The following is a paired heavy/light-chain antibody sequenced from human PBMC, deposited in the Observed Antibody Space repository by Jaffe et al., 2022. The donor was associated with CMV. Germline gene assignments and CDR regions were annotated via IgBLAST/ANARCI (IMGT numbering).Light chain of an antibody. V-gene: IGLV2-18*02. CDR1: SSDVGSYNR. J-gene: IGLJ2*01. CDR3: SSYTSSSTPVV. Sequence: QSALTQPPSVSGSPGQSVTISCTGTSSDVGSYNRVSWYQQPPGTAPKLMIYEVSNRPSGVPDRFSGSKSGNTASLTISGLQAEDEADYYCSSYTSSSTPVVFGGGTKLTVL. CDR2: EVS.
Heavy chain of an antibody. V-gene: IGHV1-2*02. CDR2: INPNSGGT. CDR3: ASFGPPITIFGVVIISDAFDI. J-gene: IGHJ3*02. CDR1: GYTFTGYY. D-gene: IGHD3-3*01. Sequence: QVQLVQSGAEVKKPGASVKVSCKASGYTFTGYYMHWVRQAPGQGLEWMGWINPNSGGTNYAQKFQGRVTMTRDTSISTAYMELSRLRSDDTAVYYCASFGPPITIFGVVIISDAFDIWGQGTMVTVSS.